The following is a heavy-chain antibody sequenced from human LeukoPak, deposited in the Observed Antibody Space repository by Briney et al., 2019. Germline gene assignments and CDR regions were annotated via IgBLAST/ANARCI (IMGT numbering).Heavy chain of an antibody. V-gene: IGHV3-23*01. CDR1: GFTFSSYA. Sequence: GGSLRLSCAASGFTFSSYAMNWVRQAPGKGLEWVSTISGSGTSTYHADSVKGRFTISRDNSKNTLYLQMNSLRAEDTAVYYCAKAPLYQLLFSDYWGQGTLVTVSS. D-gene: IGHD2-2*01. CDR2: ISGSGTST. J-gene: IGHJ4*02. CDR3: AKAPLYQLLFSDY.